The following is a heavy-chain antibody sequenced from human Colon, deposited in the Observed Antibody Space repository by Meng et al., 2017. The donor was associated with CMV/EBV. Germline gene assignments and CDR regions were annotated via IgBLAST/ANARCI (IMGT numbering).Heavy chain of an antibody. D-gene: IGHD4-17*01. CDR1: GFIFSNFN. V-gene: IGHV3-21*01. Sequence: GESLKISCAATGFIFSNFNMNWVRQAPGKGLEWVSSISSSTSDIYYADSVKGRFTISRDNAKNSLYLQMNSLRAEDTAVYYCARGGTTVTTGDYWGQGTLVTVSS. CDR3: ARGGTTVTTGDY. J-gene: IGHJ4*02. CDR2: ISSSTSDI.